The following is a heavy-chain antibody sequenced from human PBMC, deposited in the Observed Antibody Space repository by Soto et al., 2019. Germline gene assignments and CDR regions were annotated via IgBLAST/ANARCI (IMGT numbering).Heavy chain of an antibody. CDR1: GYNFNIYG. J-gene: IGHJ5*02. Sequence: ASVKVSCKASGYNFNIYGINWVRQAPGQGPELMGWISAYDGKTTYAEKFQGRVTMTTDASTSTAYMELRSLRSDDTAVYYCARDPHEYWTSYWFDPWGQGTLVTVS. D-gene: IGHD3-3*01. CDR3: ARDPHEYWTSYWFDP. V-gene: IGHV1-18*01. CDR2: ISAYDGKT.